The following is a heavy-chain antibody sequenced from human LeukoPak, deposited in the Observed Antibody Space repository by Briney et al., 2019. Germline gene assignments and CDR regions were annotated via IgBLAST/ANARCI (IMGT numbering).Heavy chain of an antibody. CDR1: GYTFTGYY. D-gene: IGHD3-22*01. CDR2: INPNSGGT. J-gene: IGHJ5*02. CDR3: ASPTEIYYDSSGYYSNWFDP. V-gene: IGHV1-2*02. Sequence: GASVKVSCKASGYTFTGYYMHWVRQAPGQGLEWMGWINPNSGGTNYAQKFQGRVTMTRDTSISTAYMELSRLRSDDTAVYYCASPTEIYYDSSGYYSNWFDPWGQGTLVTVSS.